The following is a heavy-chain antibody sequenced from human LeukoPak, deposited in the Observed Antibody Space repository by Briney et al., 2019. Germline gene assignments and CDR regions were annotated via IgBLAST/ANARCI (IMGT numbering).Heavy chain of an antibody. CDR3: ARQRYCSSTSCFFQYYYYYGMDV. CDR2: IYYSWST. V-gene: IGHV4-39*01. J-gene: IGHJ6*02. Sequence: SETLSLTCTVSGGSISSSSYYWGWIRQPPGKGLEWIGSIYYSWSTYYNPSLKSRVTISVDTSKNQFSLKLSSVTAADTAVYYCARQRYCSSTSCFFQYYYYYGMDVWGQGTTVTVSS. D-gene: IGHD2-2*01. CDR1: GGSISSSSYY.